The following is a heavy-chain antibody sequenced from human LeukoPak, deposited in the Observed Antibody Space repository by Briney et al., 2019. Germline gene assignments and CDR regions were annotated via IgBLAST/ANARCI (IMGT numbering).Heavy chain of an antibody. CDR3: ARGPELGPLGY. CDR2: IIPIFGTA. Sequence: GASVKVSCKASGYTFTSYGISWVRQAPGQGLEWMGGIIPIFGTANYAQKFQGRVTITADESTSTAYMELSSLRSEDTAVYYCARGPELGPLGYWGQGTLVTVSS. J-gene: IGHJ4*02. CDR1: GYTFTSYG. D-gene: IGHD3-10*01. V-gene: IGHV1-69*13.